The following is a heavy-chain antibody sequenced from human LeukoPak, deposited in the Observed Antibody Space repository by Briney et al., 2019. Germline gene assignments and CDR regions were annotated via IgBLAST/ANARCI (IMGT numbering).Heavy chain of an antibody. CDR1: GFTFSSYW. V-gene: IGHV3-7*01. CDR2: IKQDGSEK. J-gene: IGHJ4*02. D-gene: IGHD5-12*01. Sequence: GGSLRLSCVASGFTFSSYWMNWVRQAPGKGLEWVANIKQDGSEKYYVDSVKGRSTISRDNAKNSLYPQMNSLRAEDTAIYYCVGGSGYWGQGTLVTVSS. CDR3: VGGSGY.